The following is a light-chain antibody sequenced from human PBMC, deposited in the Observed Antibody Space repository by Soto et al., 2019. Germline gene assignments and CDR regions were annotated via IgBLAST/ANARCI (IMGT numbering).Light chain of an antibody. Sequence: DIQLTQSPSSLSASVGDRVTITCRASETIARYLNWYQQKPGKAPNLLIYAASTLKSGFPSRFSGTGSGTDFTLTISRLQPEDFATYYCQQTYNHPRTLGQGTKVDIK. J-gene: IGKJ1*01. CDR1: ETIARY. V-gene: IGKV1-39*01. CDR2: AAS. CDR3: QQTYNHPRT.